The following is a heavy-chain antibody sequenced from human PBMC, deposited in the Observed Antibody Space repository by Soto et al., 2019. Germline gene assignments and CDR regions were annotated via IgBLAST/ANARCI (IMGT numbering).Heavy chain of an antibody. D-gene: IGHD1-26*01. CDR1: GFTFSSYA. V-gene: IGHV3-64D*06. CDR2: ISSNGGST. Sequence: GGSLRLSCSASGFTFSSYAMHWVRQAPGKGLEYVSAISSNGGSTYYADSVKGRFTISRDNSKNTLYLQMSSLRAEDKAVYYCVQAYSGSPGVFDYWGQGTLVTVSS. CDR3: VQAYSGSPGVFDY. J-gene: IGHJ4*02.